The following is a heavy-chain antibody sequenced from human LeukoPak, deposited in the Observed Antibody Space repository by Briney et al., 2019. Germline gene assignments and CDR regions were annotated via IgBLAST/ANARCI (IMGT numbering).Heavy chain of an antibody. CDR3: AREYQLLPYAFDI. V-gene: IGHV3-23*01. J-gene: IGHJ3*02. Sequence: GGSLRLSCAASGFTFHEHDMHWVRQVPGKGLEWVSAISGSGGSTYYADSVKGRFTISRDNSKNTLYLQMNSLRAEDTAVYYCAREYQLLPYAFDIWGQGTMVTVSS. D-gene: IGHD2-2*01. CDR2: ISGSGGST. CDR1: GFTFHEHD.